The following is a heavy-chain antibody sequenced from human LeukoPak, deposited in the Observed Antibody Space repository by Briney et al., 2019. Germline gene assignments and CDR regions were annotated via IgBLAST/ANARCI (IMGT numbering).Heavy chain of an antibody. CDR2: INSNSGGT. J-gene: IGHJ4*02. V-gene: IGHV1-2*02. D-gene: IGHD3-22*01. CDR1: GYTFIGCY. Sequence: ASVTVSCKASGYTFIGCYIHWVRQAPGQGLEWMGWINSNSGGTNYAQNFQGRVTMTRDTSISTAYMELSSLRSDDTAIYYCGRGTVVLMGVDNWGQGTLVTVSS. CDR3: GRGTVVLMGVDN.